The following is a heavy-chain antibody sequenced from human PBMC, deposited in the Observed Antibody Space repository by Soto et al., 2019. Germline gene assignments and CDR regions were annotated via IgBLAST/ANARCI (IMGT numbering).Heavy chain of an antibody. CDR2: IYYSGST. V-gene: IGHV4-39*07. CDR1: GGSISSSSYY. CDR3: ARDSLQGWGYYYYGMDV. Sequence: KTSETLSLTCTVSGGSISSSSYYWGWIRQPPGKGLEWIGSIYYSGSTNYNPSLKSRVTISVDTSKNQFSLKLSSVTAADTAVYYCARDSLQGWGYYYYGMDVWGQGTTVTVSS. D-gene: IGHD3-16*01. J-gene: IGHJ6*02.